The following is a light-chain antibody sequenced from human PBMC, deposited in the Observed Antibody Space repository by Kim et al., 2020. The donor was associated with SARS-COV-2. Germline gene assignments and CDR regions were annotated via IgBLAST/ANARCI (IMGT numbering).Light chain of an antibody. CDR2: SAS. CDR3: QQYYSYPYT. Sequence: AIRMTQSPSSLSASTGDRVTITCRASQTISSSLAWYQQKPGKAPNLLIYSASTLQSAVPSRFSGSGSGTDFTLTISCLQSEDFATYYCQQYYSYPYTFGQGTKLEI. CDR1: QTISSS. J-gene: IGKJ2*01. V-gene: IGKV1-8*01.